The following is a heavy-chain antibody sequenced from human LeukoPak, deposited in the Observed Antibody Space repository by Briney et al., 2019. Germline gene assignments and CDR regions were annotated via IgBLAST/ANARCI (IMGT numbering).Heavy chain of an antibody. CDR2: IKQDGSEK. J-gene: IGHJ4*02. Sequence: GGSLRLSCAASGFTFNNYWMSWVRQAPGKGLEWVANIKQDGSEKYYVDSVKGRFTISRDNVKNSLYLQMNSLRADDAAMHYCARDSRALPSWGQGALVNVTS. CDR1: GFTFNNYW. V-gene: IGHV3-7*01. CDR3: ARDSRALPS.